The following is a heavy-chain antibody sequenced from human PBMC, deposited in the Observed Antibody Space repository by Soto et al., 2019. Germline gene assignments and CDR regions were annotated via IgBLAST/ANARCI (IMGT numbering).Heavy chain of an antibody. D-gene: IGHD2-2*01. Sequence: PSETLSLTCTVSGGSISSSSYYWGWIRQPPGKGLEWIGSIYYSGSTYYNPSLKSRVTISVDTSKNQFSLKLSSVTAADTAVYYCASYEGYCSSTSCYDGYYYGMDVWGQGTTVTVSS. CDR1: GGSISSSSYY. V-gene: IGHV4-39*01. CDR2: IYYSGST. J-gene: IGHJ6*02. CDR3: ASYEGYCSSTSCYDGYYYGMDV.